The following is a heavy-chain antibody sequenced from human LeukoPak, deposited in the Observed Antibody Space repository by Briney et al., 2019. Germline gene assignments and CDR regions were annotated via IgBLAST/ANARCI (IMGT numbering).Heavy chain of an antibody. Sequence: ASVEVSCKASGYTFTTYGISWVRQAPGQGLEWMGWISTYNGNTKKYAQKFQGRVTMTTDTSTSTAYMELRSLRSDDTAVYYCARDGNGDLENWFDPWGQGTLVTVSS. CDR2: ISTYNGNTK. D-gene: IGHD3-10*01. J-gene: IGHJ5*02. CDR1: GYTFTTYG. V-gene: IGHV1-18*01. CDR3: ARDGNGDLENWFDP.